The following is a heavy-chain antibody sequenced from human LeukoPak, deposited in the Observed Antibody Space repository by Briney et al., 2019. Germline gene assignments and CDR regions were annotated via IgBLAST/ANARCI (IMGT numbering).Heavy chain of an antibody. J-gene: IGHJ4*02. CDR3: AKWGDYDVLTGYYVSDF. D-gene: IGHD3-9*01. Sequence: PGASLRLSCAASGFTFSNYAMSWVRQAPGKGLEWVSAITGSGGSTWYADSVKGRFTISRDSSKNTLYLQMNSLRADDTAVYYCAKWGDYDVLTGYYVSDFWGQGTLVTVSS. CDR1: GFTFSNYA. V-gene: IGHV3-23*01. CDR2: ITGSGGST.